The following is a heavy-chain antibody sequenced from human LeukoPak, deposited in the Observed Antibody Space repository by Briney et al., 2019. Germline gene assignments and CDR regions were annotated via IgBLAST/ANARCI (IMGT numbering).Heavy chain of an antibody. J-gene: IGHJ6*03. CDR1: GGSISSGGYY. CDR2: IYHSGST. V-gene: IGHV4-30-2*01. CDR3: AGLSGSYSLRYYYYMDV. Sequence: PSETLSLTCTASGGSISSGGYYWSWIRQPPGKGLEWIGCIYHSGSTYYNPSLKSRVTISVDRSKNQFSLKLSSVTAADTAVYYCAGLSGSYSLRYYYYMDVWGKGTTVTVSS. D-gene: IGHD1-26*01.